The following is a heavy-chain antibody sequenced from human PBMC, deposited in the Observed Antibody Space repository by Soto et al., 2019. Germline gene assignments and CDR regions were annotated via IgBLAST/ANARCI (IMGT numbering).Heavy chain of an antibody. Sequence: QVHLVQSGAEVRNPGASVKVSCQASGYTFTSYGLTWVRQAPGQGLEWMGWITAYNDNTNYAQKVQGRPILTIDTSTTTGYMELRSLRSDDTAVYYCARGQIQSDFDYWGQGSLVTVSS. J-gene: IGHJ4*02. CDR2: ITAYNDNT. CDR3: ARGQIQSDFDY. D-gene: IGHD3-3*01. CDR1: GYTFTSYG. V-gene: IGHV1-18*04.